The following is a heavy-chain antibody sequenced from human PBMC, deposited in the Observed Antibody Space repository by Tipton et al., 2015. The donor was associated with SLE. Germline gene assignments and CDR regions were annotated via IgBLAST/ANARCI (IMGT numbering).Heavy chain of an antibody. CDR2: IYLSGST. V-gene: IGHV4-38-2*01. CDR3: THSRDYYYMEV. Sequence: TLSLTCAVSDFSVSSSHYCGWFRQPPGKGLEWIGTIYLSGSTYYNPSLKSRVSISEDTSRNQFSLNLSSVTAADTAVYYCTHSRDYYYMEVWGTGTTVTVSS. D-gene: IGHD4-11*01. CDR1: DFSVSSSHY. J-gene: IGHJ6*03.